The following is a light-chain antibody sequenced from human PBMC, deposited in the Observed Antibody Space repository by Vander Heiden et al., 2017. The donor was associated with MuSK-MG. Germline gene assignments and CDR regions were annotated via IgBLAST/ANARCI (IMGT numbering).Light chain of an antibody. CDR1: RSDSGAYNY. CDR3: SSYTLTSSLWV. J-gene: IGLJ3*02. V-gene: IGLV2-14*03. Sequence: QSALTQPASVSAAPGQSIPISCTGSRSDSGAYNYVSWYQQHPDKAPKLIISDVSDRPSGVSTRFSGSKSGNTASLTISGLLPEDEADYYCSSYTLTSSLWVFGGGTRLTVL. CDR2: DVS.